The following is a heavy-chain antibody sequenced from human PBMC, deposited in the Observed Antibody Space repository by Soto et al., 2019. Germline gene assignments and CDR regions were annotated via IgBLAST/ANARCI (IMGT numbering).Heavy chain of an antibody. CDR1: GYTFTSYG. V-gene: IGHV1-18*01. J-gene: IGHJ5*02. CDR2: ISAYNGNA. Sequence: ASVKVSCKASGYTFTSYGISWVRQAPGQGLEWMGWISAYNGNANYAQKLQGRVTMTTATSTSTAYMELRSLRSDDTAVYYCARVAPYYYDSSGYWTTGRFDPWGQGTLVTVSS. CDR3: ARVAPYYYDSSGYWTTGRFDP. D-gene: IGHD3-22*01.